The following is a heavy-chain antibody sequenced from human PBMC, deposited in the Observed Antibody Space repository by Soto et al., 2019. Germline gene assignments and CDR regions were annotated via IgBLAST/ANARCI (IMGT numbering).Heavy chain of an antibody. CDR3: ARDDGLSSTHVKAFDL. CDR1: GFTFSRYY. CDR2: ISTTSSYT. D-gene: IGHD2-2*01. V-gene: IGHV3-21*02. J-gene: IGHJ3*01. Sequence: EVQLVESGGGLVEPGGSLRLSCAASGFTFSRYYMNWVRQAPGKGLEWVSSISTTSSYTHYADSLKGRFTISRDNVKKLLYLQMNSLRAEDTAVYYCARDDGLSSTHVKAFDLGGQGTKVNVSS.